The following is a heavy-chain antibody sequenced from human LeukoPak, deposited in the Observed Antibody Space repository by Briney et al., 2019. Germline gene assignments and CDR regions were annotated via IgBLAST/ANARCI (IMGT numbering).Heavy chain of an antibody. V-gene: IGHV3-23*01. CDR2: ISGSGGST. CDR3: AKVSGGGLYYDGMDV. CDR1: GFTFSSYA. Sequence: GGSLRLSCAASGFTFSSYAMSWVRQAPGKGLEWVSAISGSGGSTYYADSVKGRFTISRDNSKNTLYLQMNSLRAEDTAVYYCAKVSGGGLYYDGMDVWGQGTTVTVSS. J-gene: IGHJ6*02. D-gene: IGHD1-14*01.